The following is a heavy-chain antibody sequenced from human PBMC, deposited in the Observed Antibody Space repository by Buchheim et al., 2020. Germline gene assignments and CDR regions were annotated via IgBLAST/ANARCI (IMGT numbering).Heavy chain of an antibody. V-gene: IGHV4-61*01. D-gene: IGHD6-13*01. CDR2: IYYSGST. J-gene: IGHJ4*02. CDR1: GGSISSASYY. Sequence: QVQLQESGPGLVKPSQTLSLTCTVSGGSISSASYYWSWIRQPPGKGLEWIGYIYYSGSTNYNPSLKSRVTISVDTSQNQFSLKLRSVTSADTAVYYCAREGAYSSSWSTFDYWGQGTL. CDR3: AREGAYSSSWSTFDY.